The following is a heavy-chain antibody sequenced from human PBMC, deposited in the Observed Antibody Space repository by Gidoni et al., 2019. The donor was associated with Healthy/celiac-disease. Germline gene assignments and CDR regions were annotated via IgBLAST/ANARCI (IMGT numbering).Heavy chain of an antibody. Sequence: EVQLVESGGGLVQPGGSLRLSCAASGFTFSTYSMNWVRQAPGKGLEWVSYISSSSSTIYYADSVKGRFTISRDNAKNSLYLQMNSLRAEDTAVYYCARVGRPYHYYYGMDVWGQGTTVTVSS. J-gene: IGHJ6*02. CDR2: ISSSSSTI. CDR3: ARVGRPYHYYYGMDV. CDR1: GFTFSTYS. D-gene: IGHD3-16*01. V-gene: IGHV3-48*01.